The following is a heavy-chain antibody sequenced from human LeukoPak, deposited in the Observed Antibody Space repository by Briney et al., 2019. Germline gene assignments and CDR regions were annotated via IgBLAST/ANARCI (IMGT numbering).Heavy chain of an antibody. D-gene: IGHD4-11*01. CDR3: ARDASSSTTLDF. CDR2: INPNSGGT. Sequence: GASVKVSCKASGYTFTSYYIHWVRQAPGQGLEWMGWINPNSGGTNLAQKFQGSVTMTRDTSITTAYMELSRLRSDDTAVYYCARDASSSTTLDFWGQGTLVTVSS. J-gene: IGHJ4*02. CDR1: GYTFTSYY. V-gene: IGHV1-2*02.